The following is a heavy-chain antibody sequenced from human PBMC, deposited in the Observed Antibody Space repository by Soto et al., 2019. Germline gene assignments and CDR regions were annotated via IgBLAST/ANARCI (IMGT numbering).Heavy chain of an antibody. V-gene: IGHV4-34*01. CDR2: INHSGST. Sequence: TSETLSLTCAVYGGSFSGYYWSWIRQPPGKGLEWIGEINHSGSTNYNPSLKSRVTISVDTSKNQFSLKLSSVTAADTAVYYCARASEYSSSFDYWGQGTLVTVSS. CDR3: ARASEYSSSFDY. CDR1: GGSFSGYY. J-gene: IGHJ4*02. D-gene: IGHD6-6*01.